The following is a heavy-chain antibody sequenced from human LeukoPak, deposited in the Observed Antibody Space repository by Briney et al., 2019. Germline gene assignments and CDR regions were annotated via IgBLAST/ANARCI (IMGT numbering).Heavy chain of an antibody. CDR3: ARRRCSGGSCYSDFDY. J-gene: IGHJ4*02. D-gene: IGHD2-15*01. Sequence: GGSLRLSCAASGFTFSSYWMSWVRQAPGKGLEWVANIKQDGSEKYYVDSVKSRFTISRDNAKNSLYLQMNSLRAEDTAVYYCARRRCSGGSCYSDFDYWGQGTLVTVSS. V-gene: IGHV3-7*03. CDR1: GFTFSSYW. CDR2: IKQDGSEK.